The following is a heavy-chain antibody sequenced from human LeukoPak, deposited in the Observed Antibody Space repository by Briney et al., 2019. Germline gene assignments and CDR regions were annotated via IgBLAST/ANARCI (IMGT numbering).Heavy chain of an antibody. D-gene: IGHD2-15*01. V-gene: IGHV1-2*02. CDR2: INPSSGGK. Sequence: VASVKVSCKASGYTFTGYYMHWVRQAPGQGLEWMGWINPSSGGKNYTQKLQGRVTMTRDTSISTAYMELIRLRSDDTAVYYCARALKRSGGSCYLGYWCHGTLVTVSS. CDR3: ARALKRSGGSCYLGY. CDR1: GYTFTGYY. J-gene: IGHJ4*01.